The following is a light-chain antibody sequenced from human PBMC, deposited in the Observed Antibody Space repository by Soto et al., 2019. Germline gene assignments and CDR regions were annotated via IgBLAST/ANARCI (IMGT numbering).Light chain of an antibody. J-gene: IGKJ3*01. CDR1: QNSSHF. CDR2: GTS. CDR3: QQSYRSPLN. Sequence: DIQMTQSPLSLSASVGQSVTITCRASQNSSHFLNWYQQKPGKPPRLLIFGTSNLQSGVPSRFRCSRSETDFSLTISGLKPEDFSTYICQQSYRSPLNFGPGTRVA. V-gene: IGKV1-39*01.